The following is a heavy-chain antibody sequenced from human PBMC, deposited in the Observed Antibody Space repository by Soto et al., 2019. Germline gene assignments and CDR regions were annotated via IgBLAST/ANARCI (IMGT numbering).Heavy chain of an antibody. D-gene: IGHD3-22*01. CDR2: IYYSGST. J-gene: IGHJ5*02. CDR3: AREGTMIVINWFDP. Sequence: SETLSLTCTVSGGSISSSSYYWGWIRQPPGKGLEWIGSIYYSGSTYYTPSLKSRVTISVDTSKNQFSLKLSSVTAADTAVYYCAREGTMIVINWFDPWGQGTLVTVSS. V-gene: IGHV4-39*07. CDR1: GGSISSSSYY.